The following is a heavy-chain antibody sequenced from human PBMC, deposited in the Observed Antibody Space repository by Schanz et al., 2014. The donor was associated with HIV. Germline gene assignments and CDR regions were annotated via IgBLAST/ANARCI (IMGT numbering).Heavy chain of an antibody. V-gene: IGHV3-74*02. CDR1: GFTFGTKW. CDR3: RVFMYSYDV. D-gene: IGHD1-26*01. CDR2: ITPDGSVT. Sequence: VQLVESGGGLIQPGESLRLSCVASGFTFGTKWMYWVRQGPGKGPAWVAYITPDGSVTYADSVKGRFTASRDSSKNTLYLQMDSLRVEDTATYYCRVFMYSYDVWGQGTMVTVSS. J-gene: IGHJ3*01.